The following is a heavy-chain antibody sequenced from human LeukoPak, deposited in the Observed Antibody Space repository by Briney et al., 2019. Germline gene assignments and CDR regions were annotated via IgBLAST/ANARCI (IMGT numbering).Heavy chain of an antibody. J-gene: IGHJ4*02. Sequence: GGSRRFSGAASGLTFDDFAMYWARRAPGKGLNWASGISWNSGSIGYADSVKGRFTISRDNAKNSLYLQMNSLRAEDTAVYYCAKRMGPSIAATDLDYWGQGTLVTVSS. CDR1: GLTFDDFA. CDR3: AKRMGPSIAATDLDY. V-gene: IGHV3-9*01. CDR2: ISWNSGSI. D-gene: IGHD6-25*01.